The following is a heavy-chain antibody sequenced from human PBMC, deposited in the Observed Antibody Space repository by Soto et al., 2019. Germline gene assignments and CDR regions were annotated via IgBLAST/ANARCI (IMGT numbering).Heavy chain of an antibody. CDR3: ASPEYSSSAGVDYYYGMDV. V-gene: IGHV5-10-1*01. CDR1: GYSFTSYW. CDR2: IDPSDSYT. J-gene: IGHJ6*02. D-gene: IGHD6-6*01. Sequence: GESLKISCKGSGYSFTSYWISWVRQMPGKGLEWMGRIDPSDSYTNYSPSFQGHVTISADKSISTAYLQWSSLKASDTAMYYCASPEYSSSAGVDYYYGMDVWGQGTTVTVSS.